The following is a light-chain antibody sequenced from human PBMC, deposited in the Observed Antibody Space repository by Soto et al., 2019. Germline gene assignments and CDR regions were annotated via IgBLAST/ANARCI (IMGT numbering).Light chain of an antibody. J-gene: IGLJ1*01. CDR3: QSYDSTLSARYV. Sequence: QAVVTQPPSVSGAPGQRVTVSCTGSSSSIGAGYDVHWYQQRPGTAPKLLIFGNINRPSGVPDRFSGSKSGTSASLAITGLQAEYEGDYYCQSYDSTLSARYVFGTGTKLTVL. CDR2: GNI. CDR1: SSSIGAGYD. V-gene: IGLV1-40*01.